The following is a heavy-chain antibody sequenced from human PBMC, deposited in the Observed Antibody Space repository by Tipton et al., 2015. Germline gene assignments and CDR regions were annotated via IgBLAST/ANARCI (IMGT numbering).Heavy chain of an antibody. V-gene: IGHV3-23*01. Sequence: SLRLSCAASGFSFSDYAMAWVRQAPGKGLLWVSGISGSGGSTYYADSVKGRFTISRDNSKNTLYLQMNSLRAEDTAVYYCAKDGARYDYVWGSSRPRWFDPWGQGTLVTVSS. J-gene: IGHJ5*02. CDR2: ISGSGGST. CDR1: GFSFSDYA. D-gene: IGHD3-16*01. CDR3: AKDGARYDYVWGSSRPRWFDP.